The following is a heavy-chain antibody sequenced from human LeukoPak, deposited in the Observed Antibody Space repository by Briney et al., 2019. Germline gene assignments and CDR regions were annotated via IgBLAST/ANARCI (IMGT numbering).Heavy chain of an antibody. CDR2: IFYSGNT. CDR1: GGSISSGGYS. J-gene: IGHJ4*02. V-gene: IGHV4-39*01. D-gene: IGHD5-24*01. CDR3: ARHRSKWLQSSFDY. Sequence: PSETLSLTCAVSGGSISSGGYSWGWIRQPPGKGLEWIGSIFYSGNTYDNPSLKSRVTISVDTSKNQFSLKLNSVTAADTAVYYCARHRSKWLQSSFDYWGQGTLVTVSS.